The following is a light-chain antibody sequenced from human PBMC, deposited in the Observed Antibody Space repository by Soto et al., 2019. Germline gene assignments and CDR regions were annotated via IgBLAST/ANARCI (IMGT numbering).Light chain of an antibody. CDR1: SSNIGAGYD. CDR3: QSYDSSLSGYV. CDR2: GNS. J-gene: IGLJ1*01. Sequence: QSVLTQPPSVFGAPGQRVTISCTGSSSNIGAGYDVHWYQQLPGTAPKLLIYGNSNRPSGVPDRFSGSKSGTSASLAITGLQAEDEADYYCQSYDSSLSGYVFGTGTKV. V-gene: IGLV1-40*01.